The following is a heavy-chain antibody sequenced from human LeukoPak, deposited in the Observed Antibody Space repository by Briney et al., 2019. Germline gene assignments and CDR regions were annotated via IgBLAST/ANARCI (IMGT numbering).Heavy chain of an antibody. V-gene: IGHV4-4*02. CDR2: IYHGGST. D-gene: IGHD6-19*01. CDR3: ARDGAATVSGYAFDI. CDR1: GASISSTDW. J-gene: IGHJ3*02. Sequence: PSGTLSLTCAVSGASISSTDWWSWVRQPPGKGLEWIGQIYHGGSTNFNPSLKSRVTMSVDKSKNQFSLKLNSVTAAYTAVYYCARDGAATVSGYAFDIWGQGTMVTVSS.